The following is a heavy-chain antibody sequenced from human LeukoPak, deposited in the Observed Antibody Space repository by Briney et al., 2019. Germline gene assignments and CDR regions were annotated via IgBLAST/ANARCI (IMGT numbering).Heavy chain of an antibody. CDR2: ISNNGGYT. V-gene: IGHV3-23*01. Sequence: GGSLRLSCAASGFTFSSSAMSWVRQAPGKGLEWVSAISNNGGYTYYADSVQGRFTISRDNSKSTLCLQMNSLRAEDTAVYYCAKQLPGRNQGSNFDYWGQGTLVTVSS. CDR1: GFTFSSSA. D-gene: IGHD3-10*01. J-gene: IGHJ4*02. CDR3: AKQLPGRNQGSNFDY.